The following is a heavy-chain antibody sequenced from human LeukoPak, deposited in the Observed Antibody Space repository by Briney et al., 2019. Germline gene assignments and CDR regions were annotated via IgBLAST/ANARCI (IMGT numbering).Heavy chain of an antibody. D-gene: IGHD3-22*01. CDR1: GGTFSSYA. CDR2: IIPILGIA. V-gene: IGHV1-69*04. J-gene: IGHJ4*02. CDR3: ARDYYDSSGYYNY. Sequence: SVKVSCKASGGTFSSYAISWVRQAPGQGLEWMGRIIPILGIANYAQKFQGRVTITANKSTSTAYMELSSLRSEDTAVYYCARDYYDSSGYYNYWGQGTLVTVSS.